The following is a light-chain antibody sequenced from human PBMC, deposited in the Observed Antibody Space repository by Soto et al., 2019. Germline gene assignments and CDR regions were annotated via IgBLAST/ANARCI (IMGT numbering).Light chain of an antibody. CDR2: SNH. J-gene: IGLJ1*01. CDR1: SSNIGSYT. CDR3: AAWDDSLNGSV. V-gene: IGLV1-44*01. Sequence: QSVLTQPPSASGTPGQTVTVSCSGSSSNIGSYTVNWYQQLPGTAPKIVIYSNHQRPSGVPDRFSGSKSGTSASLAISWLQSEDEADYYCAAWDDSLNGSVFGSGTKLTVL.